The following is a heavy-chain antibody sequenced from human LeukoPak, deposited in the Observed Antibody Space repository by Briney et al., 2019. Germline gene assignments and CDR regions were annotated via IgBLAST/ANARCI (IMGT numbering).Heavy chain of an antibody. Sequence: GGSLRLSCAASGFTFSSHAMSWVRQAPGKGLEWVSSITGSGVSTNNADSVKGRFTISRDNSENTLYLQMNSLRAEDTAVYYCAKAIRPQLTSNYFDDWGQGTLVTVSS. V-gene: IGHV3-23*01. J-gene: IGHJ4*02. D-gene: IGHD4-11*01. CDR3: AKAIRPQLTSNYFDD. CDR1: GFTFSSHA. CDR2: ITGSGVST.